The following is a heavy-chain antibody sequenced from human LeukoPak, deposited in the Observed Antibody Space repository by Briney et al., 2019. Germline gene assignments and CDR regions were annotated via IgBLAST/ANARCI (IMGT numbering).Heavy chain of an antibody. J-gene: IGHJ4*02. CDR1: GFTFSSYA. Sequence: GGSLRLSCAAPGFTFSSYAMSGVRQAPGKGLEWGSAISGSGGSTYYADSVKGRFTISRDNSKNTLYLQMNSLRAEDTAVYYCAKDRAMVRGVTYFDYWGQGTLVTVSS. V-gene: IGHV3-23*01. CDR2: ISGSGGST. CDR3: AKDRAMVRGVTYFDY. D-gene: IGHD3-10*01.